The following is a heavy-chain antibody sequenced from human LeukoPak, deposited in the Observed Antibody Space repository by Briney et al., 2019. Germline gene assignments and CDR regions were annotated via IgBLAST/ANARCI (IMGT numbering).Heavy chain of an antibody. V-gene: IGHV4-4*07. CDR2: IYTDGST. Sequence: SETLSLTCAVSGDSIINYYWSWIRQPAGKGLEWIARIYTDGSTNYNPALKSRVTMSVDTSKIQFSLNLTSVTAADTAVYYCARGICSVSCYSPGALDVWGQGKMVTVSS. J-gene: IGHJ3*01. CDR3: ARGICSVSCYSPGALDV. D-gene: IGHD3-22*01. CDR1: GDSIINYY.